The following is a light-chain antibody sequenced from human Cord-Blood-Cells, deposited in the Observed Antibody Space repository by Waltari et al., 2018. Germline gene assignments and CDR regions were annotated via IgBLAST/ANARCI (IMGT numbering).Light chain of an antibody. CDR2: KDS. CDR3: QSADSSGTYVV. J-gene: IGLJ2*01. V-gene: IGLV3-25*03. CDR1: ALPKQY. Sequence: SYELPQPPSVSVSPGQTARITCPGAALPKQYAYWYQQKPGQAPVLVIYKDSERPSGIPERFSGSSSGTTVTLTISGVQAEDEADYYCQSADSSGTYVVFGGGTKLTVL.